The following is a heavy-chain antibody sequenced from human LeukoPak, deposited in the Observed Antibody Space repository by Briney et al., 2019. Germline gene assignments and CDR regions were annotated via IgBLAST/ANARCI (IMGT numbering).Heavy chain of an antibody. CDR3: ARGAPRGVWNFYFDY. Sequence: ASVKVSCKASGYAFSSYGIGWVRQAPGQGLEWMGWVGPYNRKTNYSQKFQGRVTMTTDTSTNTAYLELRTLRSDDTAVYYCARGAPRGVWNFYFDYWGQGPLVTVSS. CDR2: VGPYNRKT. CDR1: GYAFSSYG. D-gene: IGHD1-7*01. J-gene: IGHJ4*02. V-gene: IGHV1-18*01.